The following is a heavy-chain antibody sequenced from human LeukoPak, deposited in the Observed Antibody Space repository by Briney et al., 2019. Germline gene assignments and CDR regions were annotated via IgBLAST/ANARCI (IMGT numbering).Heavy chain of an antibody. J-gene: IGHJ3*02. D-gene: IGHD3-22*01. CDR3: AKDRPYDYDSSGFMAFDT. CDR1: GFTFGRYA. V-gene: IGHV3-23*01. Sequence: SGGSLRLSCAASGFTFGRYAMSWVRQAPGKGLEWVSTIGGSGVTTYYADSVKGRFTISRDDSKNTMYLQMNSLRAEDTALYYCAKDRPYDYDSSGFMAFDTWGQGTMVTVS. CDR2: IGGSGVTT.